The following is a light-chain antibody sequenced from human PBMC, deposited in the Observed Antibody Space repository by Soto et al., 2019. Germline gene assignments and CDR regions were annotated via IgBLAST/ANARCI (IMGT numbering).Light chain of an antibody. CDR2: EVF. CDR1: SSDVGNYNL. V-gene: IGLV2-23*02. Sequence: QSVLTQPASVSGSPGQSITISCTGTSSDVGNYNLVSWYQQYPGKAPKVIIYEVFKRPSGVSNRFSGSKSGNTASVTISGLQAEDEADHYCCSYADHSWVFGGGTKVTVL. J-gene: IGLJ3*02. CDR3: CSYADHSWV.